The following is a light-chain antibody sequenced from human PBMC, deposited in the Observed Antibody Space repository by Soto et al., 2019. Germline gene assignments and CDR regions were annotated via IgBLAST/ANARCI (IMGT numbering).Light chain of an antibody. V-gene: IGKV3D-20*02. CDR2: GAS. Sequence: EIVLTQSPGTLSLSPWERITLYCRYSHTVPTNYLARYQQKLGQSPRLLIYGASTRATGIPERFSGSGSGTDFTLTISRLEPEDFAVYYCQQRNSWPPTFTFGQGTGLEIK. J-gene: IGKJ5*01. CDR3: QQRNSWPPTFT. CDR1: HTVPTNY.